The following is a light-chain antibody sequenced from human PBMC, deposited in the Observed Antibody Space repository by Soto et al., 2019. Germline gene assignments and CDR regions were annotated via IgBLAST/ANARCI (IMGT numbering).Light chain of an antibody. CDR1: SSDVGGYNY. CDR2: EVS. V-gene: IGLV2-14*01. CDR3: SSYSSSSTL. Sequence: QSALTQPASVSGSPGQSITISCTGTSSDVGGYNYVSWHQQHPGKAPKLIIYEVSNQPSGVSNRFSGSKSGNTASLTISGLQAEDEADYYCSSYSSSSTLFGGGTKLTVL. J-gene: IGLJ3*02.